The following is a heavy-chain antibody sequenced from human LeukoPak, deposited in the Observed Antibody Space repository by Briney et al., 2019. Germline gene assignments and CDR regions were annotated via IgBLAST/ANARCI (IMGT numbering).Heavy chain of an antibody. Sequence: PSETLSLTCAVYGGSFSGYYWSWIRQPPGKGLEWIGEINHSGSTNYNPSLKSRVTISVDTSKNQFSLKLSSVTAADTAVYYCARGRMYGSSWPLGYWGQGTLVTVSS. CDR3: ARGRMYGSSWPLGY. D-gene: IGHD6-13*01. V-gene: IGHV4-34*01. CDR2: INHSGST. J-gene: IGHJ4*02. CDR1: GGSFSGYY.